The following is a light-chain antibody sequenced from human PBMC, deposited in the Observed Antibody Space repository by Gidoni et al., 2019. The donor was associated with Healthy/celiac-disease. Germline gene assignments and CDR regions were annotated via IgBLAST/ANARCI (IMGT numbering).Light chain of an antibody. CDR1: QSVSSSY. V-gene: IGKV3-20*01. CDR3: QQLAT. J-gene: IGKJ2*01. Sequence: EIVLTQSPGTLSLSPGERATLCCRASQSVSSSYLAWYQQKPGQAPRLLIYGASSRATGIPDRFSGSGSGTDFTLTISRLEPEDFAVYYCQQLATFGQGTKLEIK. CDR2: GAS.